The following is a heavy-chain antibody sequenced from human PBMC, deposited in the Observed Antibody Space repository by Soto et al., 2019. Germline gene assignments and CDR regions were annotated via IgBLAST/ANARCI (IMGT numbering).Heavy chain of an antibody. CDR1: RCTFSSYA. J-gene: IGHJ6*02. Sequence: SVQVSFKASRCTFSSYAISWVRQAPGQGLEWMGGIIPIFGTANYTQKLQGRVTITADESTSTAYMELSSLTSEDTAVYYCARGRVDTAMYYYDGIDVWGQGTTVTVSS. V-gene: IGHV1-69*13. D-gene: IGHD5-18*01. CDR3: ARGRVDTAMYYYDGIDV. CDR2: IIPIFGTA.